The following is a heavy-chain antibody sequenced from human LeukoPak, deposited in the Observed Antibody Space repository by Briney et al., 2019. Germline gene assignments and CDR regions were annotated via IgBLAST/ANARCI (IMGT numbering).Heavy chain of an antibody. CDR2: IYYSGST. CDR3: ARPPSYYYSSWDAFHI. D-gene: IGHD3-10*01. V-gene: IGHV4-39*07. Sequence: PSETLSLTCTVSGGSISSSSYYWGWIRQPPGKGLEWIGSIYYSGSTYYNPSLKSRVTISVDTSKNQFSLKLSSVTTADTAIYYCARPPSYYYSSWDAFHIWGQGTMVTVSS. CDR1: GGSISSSSYY. J-gene: IGHJ3*02.